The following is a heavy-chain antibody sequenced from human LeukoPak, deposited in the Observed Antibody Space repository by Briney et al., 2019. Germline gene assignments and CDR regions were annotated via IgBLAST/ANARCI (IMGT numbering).Heavy chain of an antibody. Sequence: SETLSLTCVVSGASISSGSHYWNWIRQSPGRGLEWIGHIYYRGTTNYTPSLKSRVTISVDTSMNQFSLRLTSVTAADTAVYFCARSFYSSGWYTPLRGFDTWGQGALVTVSS. CDR1: GASISSGSHY. CDR3: ARSFYSSGWYTPLRGFDT. D-gene: IGHD6-19*01. CDR2: IYYRGTT. V-gene: IGHV4-61*01. J-gene: IGHJ5*02.